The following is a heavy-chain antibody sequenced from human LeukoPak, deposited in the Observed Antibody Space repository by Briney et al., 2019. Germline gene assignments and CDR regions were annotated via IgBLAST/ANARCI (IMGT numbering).Heavy chain of an antibody. J-gene: IGHJ4*02. V-gene: IGHV4-59*08. CDR2: IYYSGNT. Sequence: SETLSLTCTVYGGSLTSYYWSWIRQPPGKGLEWIGYIYYSGNTNYNPSLKSRVTISVDTSKNQFSLKLTSVTAADTAVYYCARQPQTLFDFDQWGQGTLVTVSS. CDR1: GGSLTSYY. CDR3: ARQPQTLFDFDQ.